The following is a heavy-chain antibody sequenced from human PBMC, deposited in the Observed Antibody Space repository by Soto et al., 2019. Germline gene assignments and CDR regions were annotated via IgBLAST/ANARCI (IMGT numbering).Heavy chain of an antibody. D-gene: IGHD6-6*01. CDR1: GGSISSSSYY. CDR2: IYYSGST. Sequence: SETLSLTCTVSGGSISSSSYYWGWIRQPPGKGLEWIGSIYYSGSTYYNPSLKSRVTISVDTSKNQFSLKLSSVTAADTAVYYCARVSIAARMIGWFDPWGQGTLVTVSS. V-gene: IGHV4-39*01. J-gene: IGHJ5*02. CDR3: ARVSIAARMIGWFDP.